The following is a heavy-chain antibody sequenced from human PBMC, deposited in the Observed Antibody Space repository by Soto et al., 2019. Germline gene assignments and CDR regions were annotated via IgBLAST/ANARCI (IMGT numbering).Heavy chain of an antibody. CDR3: AHAGDYDLLSFDH. V-gene: IGHV2-5*02. Sequence: QITLRESGPALVRPAQTLTLTCTFSGFSLTSHHMGVAWIRQPPGKAMEWLALIYWDDDERFNPSLKDRLAIYKDTSKNQVVLTMTNMGPLDTATYFCAHAGDYDLLSFDHWGPGTLVTVSS. CDR1: GFSLTSHHMG. D-gene: IGHD4-17*01. J-gene: IGHJ4*02. CDR2: IYWDDDE.